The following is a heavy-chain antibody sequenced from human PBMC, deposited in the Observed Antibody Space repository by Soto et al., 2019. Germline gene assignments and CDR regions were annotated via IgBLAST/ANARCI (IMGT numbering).Heavy chain of an antibody. CDR1: GFNFSNHW. V-gene: IGHV3-74*01. CDR3: ARESGDWPLNWFDP. Sequence: GGSLRLSCAASGFNFSNHWMHWVRQRPAEGLVWVSRITSDGKSKAYAESVKGRFAISRDNAKNTLYLQTNGLTAEDTAVYYCARESGDWPLNWFDPWGQATLGPVSP. D-gene: IGHD2-21*02. CDR2: ITSDGKSK. J-gene: IGHJ5*02.